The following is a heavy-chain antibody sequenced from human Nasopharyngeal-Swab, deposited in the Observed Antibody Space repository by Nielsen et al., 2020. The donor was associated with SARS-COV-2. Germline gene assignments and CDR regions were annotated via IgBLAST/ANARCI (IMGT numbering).Heavy chain of an antibody. J-gene: IGHJ3*02. D-gene: IGHD2-2*01. CDR2: FDPEDGET. CDR1: GYTLTELS. Sequence: ASVKVSCKVSGYTLTELSMHWVRQAPGKGLEWMGGFDPEDGETIYAQKLQGRVTMTEDTSTDTAYMELSSLRSEDTAVYYCATSPVVPAARDDAFDIWGQGTMVTVSS. CDR3: ATSPVVPAARDDAFDI. V-gene: IGHV1-24*01.